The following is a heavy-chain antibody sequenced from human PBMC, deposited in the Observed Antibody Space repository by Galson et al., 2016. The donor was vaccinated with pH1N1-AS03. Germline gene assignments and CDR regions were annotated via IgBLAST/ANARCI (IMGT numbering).Heavy chain of an antibody. CDR3: ARGNSYYGDYLGY. CDR1: GFTCSSYG. CDR2: IWYVGSNR. V-gene: IGHV3-33*01. Sequence: SLRLSCAASGFTCSSYGMHWVRQAPGKGLERVAVIWYVGSNRYYADSVKGRFTISRDNSKNTLYLQMNSLRAEDTAVYYWARGNSYYGDYLGYWGRGTLVTVSS. J-gene: IGHJ4*02. D-gene: IGHD4-17*01.